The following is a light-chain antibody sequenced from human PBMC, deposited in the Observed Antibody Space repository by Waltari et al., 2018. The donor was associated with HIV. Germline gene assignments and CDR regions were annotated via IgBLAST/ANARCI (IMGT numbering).Light chain of an antibody. CDR3: ATWDVSLNGYVL. CDR2: NNN. J-gene: IGLJ2*01. V-gene: IGLV1-44*01. CDR1: SNYVATHI. Sequence: QSVLTQPPSASGTPGQRVTSACSGSSNYVATHIVRWYQPLPPTTPKPLIYNNNQRPTGAPDRSSGSKSGTSASLAISVLQSEEEADYYCATWDVSLNGYVLFGGGTKVTVL.